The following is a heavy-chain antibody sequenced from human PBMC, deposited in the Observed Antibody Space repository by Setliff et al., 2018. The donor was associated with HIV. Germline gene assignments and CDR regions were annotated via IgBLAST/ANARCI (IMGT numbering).Heavy chain of an antibody. D-gene: IGHD6-6*01. CDR3: ARNRERSSSSGRFDY. J-gene: IGHJ4*01. CDR1: GFMFSTYS. CDR2: ISSGSNYI. Sequence: GGSLRLSCAASGFMFSTYSMNWVRQAPGKGLEWVSFISSGSNYIYYADSVRGRFTISRDNAKNSLYLRMNSLRAEDTAVYFCARNRERSSSSGRFDYWGQGTLVTVSS. V-gene: IGHV3-21*01.